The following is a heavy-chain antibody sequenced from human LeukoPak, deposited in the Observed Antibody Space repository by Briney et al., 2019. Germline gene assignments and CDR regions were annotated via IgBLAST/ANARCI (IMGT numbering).Heavy chain of an antibody. CDR1: GYTFTGYY. V-gene: IGHV1-2*02. J-gene: IGHJ6*03. CDR3: ARDRRVDYCSGRSFSHYYYYMDV. CDR2: INPNSGDT. D-gene: IGHD2-15*01. Sequence: ASVKVSCKASGYTFTGYYMHWVRQAPGQGLEWMGWINPNSGDTNYAQKFQGRVTMTRDTSISTAYMELSRLRSDDTDVYYCARDRRVDYCSGRSFSHYYYYMDVWGKGPTVTISS.